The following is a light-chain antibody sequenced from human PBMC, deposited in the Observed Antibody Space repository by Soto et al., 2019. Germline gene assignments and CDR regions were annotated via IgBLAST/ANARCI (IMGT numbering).Light chain of an antibody. CDR2: GAS. CDR1: QSVTRNF. Sequence: EVVLTQSPDTLSLSPGESATLSCRASQSVTRNFLAWYQQRPGQAPRLLIYGASIRATGIPDRFSGRGSGTDLTLTIMRLEPEDFAIYYWHEYGSSFGPGTKVDVK. CDR3: HEYGSS. V-gene: IGKV3-20*01. J-gene: IGKJ3*01.